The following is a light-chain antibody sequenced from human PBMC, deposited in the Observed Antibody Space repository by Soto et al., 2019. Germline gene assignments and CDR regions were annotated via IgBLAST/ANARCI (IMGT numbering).Light chain of an antibody. Sequence: QPVLAQPPSASGTPGPPPPISCSGSSSNIGSNTVNWHQQLPGTAPKLLIYSNHQRPSGVPDRFSGSKSGTSASLAISGLQSEDEADYYCSAWDDSLSGWVFGGGTKLTVL. J-gene: IGLJ3*02. CDR1: SSNIGSNT. CDR3: SAWDDSLSGWV. CDR2: SNH. V-gene: IGLV1-44*01.